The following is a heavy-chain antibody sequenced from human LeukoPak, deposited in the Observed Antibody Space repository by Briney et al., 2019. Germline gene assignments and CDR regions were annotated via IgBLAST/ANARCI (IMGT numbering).Heavy chain of an antibody. Sequence: SETLSLTCAVYGGSFSGYYWSWIRQPPGKGLEWIAYISDIGSINYNPSLKSRVTISLDTSKIQFSLKLSSVTAADTAVYYCAGHHPRNTVDFWGQGTLVTVSS. J-gene: IGHJ4*02. CDR3: AGHHPRNTVDF. CDR2: ISDIGSI. CDR1: GGSFSGYY. D-gene: IGHD2/OR15-2a*01. V-gene: IGHV4-59*08.